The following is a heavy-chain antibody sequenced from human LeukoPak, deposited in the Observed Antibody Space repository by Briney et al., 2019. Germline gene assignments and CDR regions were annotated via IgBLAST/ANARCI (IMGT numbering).Heavy chain of an antibody. J-gene: IGHJ4*02. Sequence: GGSLRLSCAASGFTFSSYAMSWVRQAPGKGLEWVSAISGSGGSTYYADSVKGRFTISRDNSKNTLYLQMNGLRAEDTAVYYCAKSGFDWLLYPNDYWGQGTLVTVSS. D-gene: IGHD3-9*01. CDR3: AKSGFDWLLYPNDY. CDR2: ISGSGGST. CDR1: GFTFSSYA. V-gene: IGHV3-23*01.